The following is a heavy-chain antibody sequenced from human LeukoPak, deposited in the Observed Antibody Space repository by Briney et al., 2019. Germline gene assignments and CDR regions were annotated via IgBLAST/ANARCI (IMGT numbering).Heavy chain of an antibody. V-gene: IGHV3-23*01. CDR1: GFTLSSYA. Sequence: GGSLRLSCAASGFTLSSYAMSGVRQAPGKGLEWVSGITRGGTTNHADPVRGRFTISRDKSRNTLYLQMNSLRVEDTAIYHCAKGFGMDVWGQGTTVTVSS. CDR3: AKGFGMDV. J-gene: IGHJ6*02. CDR2: ITRGGTT.